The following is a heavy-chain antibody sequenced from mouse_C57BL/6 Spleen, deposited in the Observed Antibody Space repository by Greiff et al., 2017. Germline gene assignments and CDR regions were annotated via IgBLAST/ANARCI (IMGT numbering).Heavy chain of an antibody. Sequence: EVHLVESGGGLVKPGGSLKLSCAASGFTFSDYGMHWVRQAPEKGLEWVAYISSGSSTIYYADTVKGRFTISRDNAKNTLFLQMTSLRSEDTAMYYCARGDGYYDYAMDYWGQGTSVTVSS. V-gene: IGHV5-17*01. D-gene: IGHD2-3*01. CDR3: ARGDGYYDYAMDY. CDR2: ISSGSSTI. J-gene: IGHJ4*01. CDR1: GFTFSDYG.